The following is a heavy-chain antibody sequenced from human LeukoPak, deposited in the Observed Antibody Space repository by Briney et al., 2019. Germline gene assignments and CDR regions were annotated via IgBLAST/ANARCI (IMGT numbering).Heavy chain of an antibody. V-gene: IGHV3-30*02. CDR3: ARDTYYYDSSGYYPQFDY. CDR2: IRYDGSNT. D-gene: IGHD3-22*01. J-gene: IGHJ4*02. Sequence: GGSLRLSCAASGFTFSNYDMHWVRQAPGKGLEWVTFIRYDGSNTYYADSVKGRFTISRDNAKNSLYLQMNSLRAEDTAVYYCARDTYYYDSSGYYPQFDYWGQGTLVTVSS. CDR1: GFTFSNYD.